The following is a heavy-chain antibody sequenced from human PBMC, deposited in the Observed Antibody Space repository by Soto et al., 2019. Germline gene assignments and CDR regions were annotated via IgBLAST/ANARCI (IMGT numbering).Heavy chain of an antibody. CDR1: GFTFSSYA. D-gene: IGHD2-2*01. CDR2: ISYDGSNK. J-gene: IGHJ4*02. Sequence: QVQLVESGGGVVQPGRSLRLSCAASGFTFSSYAMHWVRQAPGKGLEGVAVISYDGSNKYYADSVKGRFTISRDNSKNTLYLQMNSLRAEDTAVYYCARGPDIVVVPAANYFDYWGQGTLVTVSS. CDR3: ARGPDIVVVPAANYFDY. V-gene: IGHV3-30-3*01.